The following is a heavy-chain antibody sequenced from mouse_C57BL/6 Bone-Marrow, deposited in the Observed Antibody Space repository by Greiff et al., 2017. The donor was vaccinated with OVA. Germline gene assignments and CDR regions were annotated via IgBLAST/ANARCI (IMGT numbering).Heavy chain of an antibody. Sequence: QVQLQQPGAELVKPGASVKLSCKASGYTFTSYWMQWVKQRPGQGLEWIGEIDPSDSYTNYNQKFKGKATLTVDTSSSTAYMQLSSLTSEDSAVYFCARSRYGRLYAMDYWGQGTSVTVSS. CDR3: ARSRYGRLYAMDY. V-gene: IGHV1-50*01. CDR2: IDPSDSYT. D-gene: IGHD1-1*01. CDR1: GYTFTSYW. J-gene: IGHJ4*01.